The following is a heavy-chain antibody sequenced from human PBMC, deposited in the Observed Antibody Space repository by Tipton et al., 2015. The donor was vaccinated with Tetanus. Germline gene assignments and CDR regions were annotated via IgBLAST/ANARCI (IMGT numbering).Heavy chain of an antibody. CDR2: IYPADSDI. J-gene: IGHJ6*02. D-gene: IGHD3-10*01. Sequence: VQLVQSGAEVKKPGESLRISCKASGYEFISYWIAWVRQMPGKGLEWMGVIYPADSDIRNSPSFQGQVTMSVDKSTSTAYLQWRSLKASDSAMYYCARHSGGSEIGHYDDMDVWGQGTTVTVSS. CDR3: ARHSGGSEIGHYDDMDV. V-gene: IGHV5-51*01. CDR1: GYEFISYW.